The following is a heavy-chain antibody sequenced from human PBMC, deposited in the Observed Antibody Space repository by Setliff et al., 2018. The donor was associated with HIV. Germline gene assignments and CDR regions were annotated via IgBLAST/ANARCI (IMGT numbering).Heavy chain of an antibody. CDR3: ARGTYYDFWSDYGGAAFEI. CDR1: GSTSGIYY. J-gene: IGHJ6*01. Sequence: SETLSLTCTVSGSTSGIYYWTWMRQTAGKGLEWIGHTYRRGITNYNPSLKSRVTISSDASRKQFFLRLTSVTAADTAVYYCARGTYYDFWSDYGGAAFEIWGQGTKVTVSS. D-gene: IGHD3-3*01. V-gene: IGHV4-4*07. CDR2: TYRRGIT.